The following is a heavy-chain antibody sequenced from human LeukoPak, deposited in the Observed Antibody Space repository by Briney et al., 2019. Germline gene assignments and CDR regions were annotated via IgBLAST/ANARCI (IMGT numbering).Heavy chain of an antibody. V-gene: IGHV4-39*07. J-gene: IGHJ5*02. CDR1: GGSISSSSYY. D-gene: IGHD3-22*01. Sequence: TSETLSLTCTVSGGSISSSSYYWGWIRQPPGKGLEWIGSIYYSGSTYYNPSLKSRVTISVDTSKNQFSLKLSSVTAADTAVYYCARENPAWGTMIVVVNGWFDPWGQGTLVTVSS. CDR3: ARENPAWGTMIVVVNGWFDP. CDR2: IYYSGST.